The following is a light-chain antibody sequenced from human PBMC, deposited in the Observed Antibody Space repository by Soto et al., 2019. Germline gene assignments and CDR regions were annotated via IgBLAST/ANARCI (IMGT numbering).Light chain of an antibody. CDR1: QSVSSNY. CDR3: QQYNRSPLYT. CDR2: GAS. V-gene: IGKV3-20*01. J-gene: IGKJ2*01. Sequence: ETVLTQSPGTLSLSPGERATLSCRASQSVSSNYLSLYQQKPRQPPSLLIYGASSSATAITDTFSGSGAGTAYTTTISRLQHEEYAAYYCQQYNRSPLYTFGQGTKLEIK.